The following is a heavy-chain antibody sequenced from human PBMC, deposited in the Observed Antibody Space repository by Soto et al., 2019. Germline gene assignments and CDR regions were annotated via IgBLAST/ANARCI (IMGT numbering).Heavy chain of an antibody. J-gene: IGHJ3*02. CDR1: GFTFRSYE. V-gene: IGHV3-48*03. Sequence: GGSLRLSCAASGFTFRSYEMNWVRRAPGKGLEWVSHISSSGSIIYYADSVKGRFSISRDNAKNLLYLQMNSLGAEDTAVYYCARRPWDVAVVVAATRGVFDIWGQGTMVT. CDR2: ISSSGSII. CDR3: ARRPWDVAVVVAATRGVFDI. D-gene: IGHD2-15*01.